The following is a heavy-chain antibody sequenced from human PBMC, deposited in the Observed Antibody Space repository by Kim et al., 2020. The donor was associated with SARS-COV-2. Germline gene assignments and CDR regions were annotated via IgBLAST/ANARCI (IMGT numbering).Heavy chain of an antibody. CDR2: IKYDGSDT. D-gene: IGHD1-26*01. CDR3: VRDPRAPGS. J-gene: IGHJ4*02. V-gene: IGHV3-74*03. Sequence: GGSLRLSCAASGFTFSNFWMHWVRQAPGEGLVWVSGIKYDGSDTKYADSVKGRFTISRDNAKNTLYLQMSSLRAEDTAFYYCVRDPRAPGSWGQGTLVTVSS. CDR1: GFTFSNFW.